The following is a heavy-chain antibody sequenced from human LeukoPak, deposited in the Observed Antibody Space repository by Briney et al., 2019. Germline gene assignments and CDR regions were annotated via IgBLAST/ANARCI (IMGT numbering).Heavy chain of an antibody. J-gene: IGHJ4*02. V-gene: IGHV5-51*01. Sequence: GESLKISFKGSGYSFTTYWIGWVRQMPGKGLEWMGIIYPGDSDTRYSPSFQGQVTISADKSISTAYLQWSSLKASDTAMYYCVRRGVYSGSPTYFDYWGQGTLVTVSS. CDR1: GYSFTTYW. D-gene: IGHD1-26*01. CDR3: VRRGVYSGSPTYFDY. CDR2: IYPGDSDT.